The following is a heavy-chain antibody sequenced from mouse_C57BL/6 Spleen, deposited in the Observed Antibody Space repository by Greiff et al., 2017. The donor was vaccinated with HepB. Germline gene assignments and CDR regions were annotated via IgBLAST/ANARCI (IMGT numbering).Heavy chain of an antibody. CDR1: GFTFSDYY. D-gene: IGHD1-1*01. CDR3: ARREGSSHWYFDV. CDR2: ISNGGGST. V-gene: IGHV5-12*01. Sequence: EVQVVESGGGLVQPGGSLKLSCAASGFTFSDYYMYWVRQTPEKRLEWVAYISNGGGSTYYPDTVKGRFTISRDNAKNTLYLQMSRLKSEDTAMYYCARREGSSHWYFDVWGTGTTVTVSS. J-gene: IGHJ1*03.